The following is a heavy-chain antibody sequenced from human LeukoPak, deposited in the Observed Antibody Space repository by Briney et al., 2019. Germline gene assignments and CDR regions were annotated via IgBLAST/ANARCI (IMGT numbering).Heavy chain of an antibody. CDR1: GGSFSGYY. V-gene: IGHV4-34*01. CDR2: INHSGST. CDR3: ARGPAAVHP. J-gene: IGHJ5*02. D-gene: IGHD6-13*01. Sequence: PSETLSLTCAVYGGSFSGYYWSWIRQPPGKGLEWIGEINHSGSTNYNPSLKSRVTISIDTSKNQFFLKLNSVTAADTAVYYCARGPAAVHPWGQGTLVTVSS.